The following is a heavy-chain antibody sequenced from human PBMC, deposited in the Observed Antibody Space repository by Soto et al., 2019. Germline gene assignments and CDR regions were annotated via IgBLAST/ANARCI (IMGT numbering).Heavy chain of an antibody. D-gene: IGHD7-27*01. CDR1: GFSFSTHA. Sequence: EVQLLESGGGLVQPGGSLRLSCAASGFSFSTHAMNWVRQAPGKGLEWVSIVNDVADTTYYAESVKGRFTISRENSKIILFLQRDSGRGGDTAVYYCGREFWGGAGAYDIWCQGSAVTVSS. J-gene: IGHJ3*02. CDR3: GREFWGGAGAYDI. V-gene: IGHV3-23*01. CDR2: VNDVADTT.